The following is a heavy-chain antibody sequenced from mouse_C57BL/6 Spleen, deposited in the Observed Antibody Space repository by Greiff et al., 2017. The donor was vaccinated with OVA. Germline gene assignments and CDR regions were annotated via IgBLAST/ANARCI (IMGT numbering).Heavy chain of an antibody. CDR1: GYTFTDYY. D-gene: IGHD3-2*02. CDR3: ARSDSSGYGDAMDY. Sequence: EVQLQQSGPELVKPGASVKISCKASGYTFTDYYMNWVKQSHGKSLEWIGDINPNNGGTSYNQKFKGKATLTVDKSSSTAYMELRSLTSEDSAVYYGARSDSSGYGDAMDYWGQGTSVTVSS. CDR2: INPNNGGT. J-gene: IGHJ4*01. V-gene: IGHV1-26*01.